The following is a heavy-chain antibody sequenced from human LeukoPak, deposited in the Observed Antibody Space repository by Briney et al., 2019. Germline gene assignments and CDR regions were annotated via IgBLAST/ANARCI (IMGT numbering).Heavy chain of an antibody. D-gene: IGHD3-3*01. J-gene: IGHJ3*02. CDR2: IIPIFGTA. Sequence: SVKVSCKASGGTFSSYAISWVRQAPGQGLEWMGGIIPIFGTANYAQKFQGRVTMTRDMSTSTVYMELSSLRSEDTAVYYCAREGHYDFWSGRSNAFDIWGQGTMVTVSS. CDR1: GGTFSSYA. CDR3: AREGHYDFWSGRSNAFDI. V-gene: IGHV1-69*05.